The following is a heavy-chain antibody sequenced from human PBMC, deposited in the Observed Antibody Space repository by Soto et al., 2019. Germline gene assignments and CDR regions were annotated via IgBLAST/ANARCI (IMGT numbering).Heavy chain of an antibody. D-gene: IGHD3-3*01. CDR3: AREIFGVIISGGRDAFDI. CDR1: GGTFSTYA. V-gene: IGHV1-69*01. J-gene: IGHJ3*02. Sequence: QVQLVQSGAEVKKPGSSVKVSCKASGGTFSTYAISWVRQAPGQGLEWMGGNIPIFGTAKYAQKFQARVTITADESTSTAYMELSSLRSEDTAVYYCAREIFGVIISGGRDAFDIWGQGTMVTVSS. CDR2: NIPIFGTA.